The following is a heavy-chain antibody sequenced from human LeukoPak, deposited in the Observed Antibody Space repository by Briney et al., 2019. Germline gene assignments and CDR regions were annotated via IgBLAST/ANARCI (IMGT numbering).Heavy chain of an antibody. V-gene: IGHV3-53*01. D-gene: IGHD2-21*02. CDR2: IYSGGST. CDR3: ARDCGGDCSDAFDI. Sequence: PGGSLRLSCAASGFTVSSNYMSWVRQPPGKGLEWVSVIYSGGSTYYADSVMGRSTISRDNSKNTLYLQMNSLRAEDTAVYYCARDCGGDCSDAFDIWGQGTMVTVSS. J-gene: IGHJ3*02. CDR1: GFTVSSNY.